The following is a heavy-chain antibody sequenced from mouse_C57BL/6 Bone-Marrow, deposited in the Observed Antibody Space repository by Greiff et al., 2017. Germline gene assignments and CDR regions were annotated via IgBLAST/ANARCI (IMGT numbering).Heavy chain of an antibody. Sequence: VKLMESGAELVRPGTSVKVSCKASGYAFTNYLIEWVKQRPGQGLEWIGVINPGSGGTNYNEKFKGKVTLTADKSSSTAYMQLSSLTSEDSAVYFCARSKNWDSWFAYWGQGTLVTVSA. CDR2: INPGSGGT. V-gene: IGHV1-54*01. J-gene: IGHJ3*01. D-gene: IGHD4-1*01. CDR3: ARSKNWDSWFAY. CDR1: GYAFTNYL.